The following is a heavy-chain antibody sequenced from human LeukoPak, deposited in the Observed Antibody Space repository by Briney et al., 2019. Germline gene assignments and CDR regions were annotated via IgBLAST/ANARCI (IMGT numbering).Heavy chain of an antibody. J-gene: IGHJ6*02. D-gene: IGHD1-14*01. CDR3: ARMTGYYYGMDV. Sequence: GGSLRLSCAASGFTFSSYSMNWVRQAPGKGLEWVANIKQDGSGKYYVDSVKGRFTISRDNAKNSLYLQMNSLRAEDTAFYYCARMTGYYYGMDVWGQGTTVTVSS. V-gene: IGHV3-7*01. CDR1: GFTFSSYS. CDR2: IKQDGSGK.